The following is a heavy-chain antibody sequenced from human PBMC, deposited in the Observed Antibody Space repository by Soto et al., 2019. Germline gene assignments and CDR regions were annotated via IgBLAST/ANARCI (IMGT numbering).Heavy chain of an antibody. Sequence: GGSLRLSCAASGFTFSSYAMSWVRQAPGKGLEWVSAISGSGGSTYYADSVKGRFTISRDNSKNTLYLQMSSLRAEDKAVYYCSRSVRKMGYFDWLPHVFSYFDYWGQGTLVTVSS. V-gene: IGHV3-23*01. CDR1: GFTFSSYA. CDR2: ISGSGGST. D-gene: IGHD3-9*01. J-gene: IGHJ4*02. CDR3: SRSVRKMGYFDWLPHVFSYFDY.